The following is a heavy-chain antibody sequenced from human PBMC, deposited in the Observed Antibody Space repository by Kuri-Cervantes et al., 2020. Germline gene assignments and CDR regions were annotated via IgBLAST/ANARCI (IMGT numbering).Heavy chain of an antibody. D-gene: IGHD3-10*01. CDR1: GFTFSSYD. CDR3: AREWGSGET. V-gene: IGHV3-13*01. J-gene: IGHJ5*02. CDR2: IGTAGDT. Sequence: GESLKISCAASGFTFSSYDMHWVRQATGKGLEWVSAIGTAGDTYYPGSVKGRFTISRDNAKNSLYLQMNSLRAEDTAVYYCAREWGSGETWGQGTLVTVSS.